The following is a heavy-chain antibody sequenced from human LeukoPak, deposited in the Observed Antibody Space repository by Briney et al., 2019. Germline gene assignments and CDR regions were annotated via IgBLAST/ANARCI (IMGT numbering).Heavy chain of an antibody. J-gene: IGHJ3*02. CDR2: INSDGSST. Sequence: SGGSLRLSCAASGFTFSSYWMHWVRHAPGKGLVWVSRINSDGSSTSYADSVKGRFTISRDNAKNTLYLQINSLRAEDTAVYYCARASWPGSFDIWGQGTMVTVSS. CDR3: ARASWPGSFDI. V-gene: IGHV3-74*01. CDR1: GFTFSSYW.